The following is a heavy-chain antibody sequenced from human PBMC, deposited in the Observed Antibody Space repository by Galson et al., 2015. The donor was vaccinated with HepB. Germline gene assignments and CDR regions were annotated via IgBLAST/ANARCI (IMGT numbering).Heavy chain of an antibody. D-gene: IGHD3-22*01. CDR1: GGSISSYY. J-gene: IGHJ5*02. CDR2: IYYSGST. Sequence: ETLSLTCTVSGGSISSYYWSWIRQPPGKGLEWIGYIYYSGSTNYNPSLKSRVTISVDTSKNQFSLKLSSVTAADTAVYYCARGGSGYYWFDPWGQGTLVTISS. CDR3: ARGGSGYYWFDP. V-gene: IGHV4-59*01.